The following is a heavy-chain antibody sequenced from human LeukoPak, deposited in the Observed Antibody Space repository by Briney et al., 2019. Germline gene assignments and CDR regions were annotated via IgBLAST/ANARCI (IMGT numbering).Heavy chain of an antibody. CDR2: IYHSGST. CDR3: TRHADYGDYVGP. V-gene: IGHV4-38-2*01. J-gene: IGHJ5*02. CDR1: GYSISSGYY. D-gene: IGHD4-17*01. Sequence: PSETLSLTCAVSGYSISSGYYWGWIRQPPGKGLEWIGSIYHSGSTYYNPSLKSRVTISVDTSKNQFSLKLSSATAADTAVYYCTRHADYGDYVGPWGQGTLVTVSS.